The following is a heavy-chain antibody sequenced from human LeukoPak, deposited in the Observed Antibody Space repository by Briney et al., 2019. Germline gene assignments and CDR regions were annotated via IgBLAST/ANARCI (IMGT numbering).Heavy chain of an antibody. CDR1: GFTFSSYA. J-gene: IGHJ4*02. D-gene: IGHD5-12*01. Sequence: GGSLRLSCAASGFTFSSYAMSWVRQAPGEGLEWVSAISGSGGTTYYADSVKGRFTISRDNSKNTLYLQMNSLRAEDTAVYYCAPQIVATINYWGQGTLVTVSS. CDR2: ISGSGGTT. CDR3: APQIVATINY. V-gene: IGHV3-23*01.